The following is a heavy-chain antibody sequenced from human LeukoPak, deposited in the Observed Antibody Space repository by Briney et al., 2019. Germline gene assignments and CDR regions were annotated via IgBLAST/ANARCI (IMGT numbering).Heavy chain of an antibody. J-gene: IGHJ3*02. Sequence: TGGSLRLSCAASGFTFSSYSMNWVRQAPGKGLEWVSYISSSSSTIYYADSVKGRFTISRDNARNSLYLQMNSLRAEDTAVYYCARVKSDFWSATDAFDIWGQGTMVTVSS. V-gene: IGHV3-48*01. D-gene: IGHD3-3*01. CDR1: GFTFSSYS. CDR3: ARVKSDFWSATDAFDI. CDR2: ISSSSSTI.